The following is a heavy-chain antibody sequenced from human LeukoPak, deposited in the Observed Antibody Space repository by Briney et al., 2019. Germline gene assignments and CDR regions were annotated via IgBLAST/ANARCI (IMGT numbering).Heavy chain of an antibody. CDR2: IYSGGST. CDR1: GFTVSNNY. V-gene: IGHV3-53*01. D-gene: IGHD5-18*01. J-gene: IGHJ4*02. CDR3: ARGYLGYNYGFDY. Sequence: PGGSLRLSCAASGFTVSNNYMSWVRQAPGKGLEWGSVIYSGGSTYYADSVKGRFTISRDNSKNTLYLQMNSLTAEDTAMYYCARGYLGYNYGFDYWGQGTLVTVSS.